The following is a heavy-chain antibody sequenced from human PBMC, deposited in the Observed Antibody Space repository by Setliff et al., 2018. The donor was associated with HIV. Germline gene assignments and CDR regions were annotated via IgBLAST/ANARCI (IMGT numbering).Heavy chain of an antibody. J-gene: IGHJ3*02. CDR2: IYHAGNT. V-gene: IGHV4-38-2*02. Sequence: SETLSLTCTVTGYSISSGYYWAWIRQPPGKGLEWIGYIYHAGNTYYNPSLKSRVTISVDTSKDQISLRLNSLTAADTAVYYCARGTTLNVVPDAFDIWGQGTRVTVSS. D-gene: IGHD4-17*01. CDR3: ARGTTLNVVPDAFDI. CDR1: GYSISSGYY.